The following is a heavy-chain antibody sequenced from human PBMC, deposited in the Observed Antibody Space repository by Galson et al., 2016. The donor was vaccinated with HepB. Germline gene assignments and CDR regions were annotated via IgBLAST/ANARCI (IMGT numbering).Heavy chain of an antibody. CDR1: GGSVSSGSYY. D-gene: IGHD5-18*01. V-gene: IGHV4-61*01. CDR3: ARDPGRVGYSYGYSGGDYYYGMDV. J-gene: IGHJ6*02. Sequence: TLSLTCTVSGGSVSSGSYYWSWIRQPPGKGLEWIGYIYYSGSTNYNPSLKSRVTISVDTSKNQFSLKLSSVTAADTAVYYCARDPGRVGYSYGYSGGDYYYGMDVWGQGTTVTVS. CDR2: IYYSGST.